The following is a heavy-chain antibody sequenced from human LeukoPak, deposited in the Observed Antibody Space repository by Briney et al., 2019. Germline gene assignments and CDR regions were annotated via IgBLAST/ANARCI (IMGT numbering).Heavy chain of an antibody. V-gene: IGHV4-38-2*02. CDR2: IYHSGST. J-gene: IGHJ3*02. CDR3: ARVGATGAYAFDI. CDR1: GYSISSGYY. D-gene: IGHD1-26*01. Sequence: SETLSLTCTVSGYSISSGYYWGWIRQPPGKGLEWIGSIYHSGSTYYNPSLKSRVTISVDTSKNQFSLKLSSVTAADTAVYYCARVGATGAYAFDIWGQGTMVTVSS.